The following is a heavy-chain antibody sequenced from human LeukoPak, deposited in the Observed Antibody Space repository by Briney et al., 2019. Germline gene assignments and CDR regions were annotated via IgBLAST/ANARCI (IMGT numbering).Heavy chain of an antibody. D-gene: IGHD4-17*01. CDR3: ASYGEYVVMISGDAFDI. J-gene: IGHJ3*02. Sequence: TSVKSSCKASGYTFSSYYMHWGRHAPVHRLVWMGKVNPRGGSTSYAQKFQGRVTMTRAMSTSTVYMELRSLRSDATAVYYCASYGEYVVMISGDAFDIWGQGTMVTASS. CDR2: VNPRGGST. V-gene: IGHV1-46*01. CDR1: GYTFSSYY.